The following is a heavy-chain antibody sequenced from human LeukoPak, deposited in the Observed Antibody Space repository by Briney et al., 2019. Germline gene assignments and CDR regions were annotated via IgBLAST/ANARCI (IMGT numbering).Heavy chain of an antibody. D-gene: IGHD5-18*01. Sequence: SETLSLTCTVSGGSISSGGYYWSWIRQPPGKGLEWIGYIYHSGSTYYNPSLKSRVTISVDRSKNQFSLKLSSVTAADTAVYYCAHGAGGGYSYGYVGYRGQGTLVTVSS. CDR2: IYHSGST. CDR1: GGSISSGGYY. J-gene: IGHJ4*02. CDR3: AHGAGGGYSYGYVGY. V-gene: IGHV4-30-2*01.